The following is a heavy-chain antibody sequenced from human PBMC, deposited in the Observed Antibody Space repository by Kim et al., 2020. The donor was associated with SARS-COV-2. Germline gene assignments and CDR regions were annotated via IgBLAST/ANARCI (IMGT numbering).Heavy chain of an antibody. CDR3: ARDSRYSGSYYPTYYFDY. D-gene: IGHD1-26*01. CDR1: GFTVSSNY. CDR2: IYSGGST. V-gene: IGHV3-66*01. J-gene: IGHJ4*02. Sequence: GGSLRLSCAASGFTVSSNYMSWVRQAPGKGLEWVSVIYSGGSTYYADSVKGRFTISRDNSKNTLYLQMNSLRAEDTAVYYCARDSRYSGSYYPTYYFDYWGQGTLVTVSS.